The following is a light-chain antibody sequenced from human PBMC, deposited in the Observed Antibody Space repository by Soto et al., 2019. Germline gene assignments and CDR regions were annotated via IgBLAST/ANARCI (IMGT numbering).Light chain of an antibody. Sequence: EIVLTQSPATLSSFPGDRVTLSCRASQAVNTRLAWYQHKPGQAPRLLIYGAFNRATGIPARFSGSGSGTDFTLTISSLEPEDSAVYYCQQRNVWPPVTFGQGTRLEIK. V-gene: IGKV3-11*01. CDR2: GAF. CDR1: QAVNTR. J-gene: IGKJ5*01. CDR3: QQRNVWPPVT.